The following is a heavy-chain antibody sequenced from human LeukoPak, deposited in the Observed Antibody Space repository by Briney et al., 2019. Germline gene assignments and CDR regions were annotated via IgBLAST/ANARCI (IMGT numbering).Heavy chain of an antibody. J-gene: IGHJ5*02. CDR2: IYYSGST. CDR1: GGSISSGDYY. V-gene: IGHV4-30-4*08. D-gene: IGHD2-2*01. Sequence: SQTLSLTCTVSGGSISSGDYYWSWIRQPPGKGLEWIGYIYYSGSTYYNPSLKSRVTISVDTSKDQFSLKLSSVTAADTAVYYCARVPAALNWFDPWGQGTLVTVSS. CDR3: ARVPAALNWFDP.